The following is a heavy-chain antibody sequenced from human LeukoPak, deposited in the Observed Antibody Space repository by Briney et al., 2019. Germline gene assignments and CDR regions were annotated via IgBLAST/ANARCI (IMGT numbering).Heavy chain of an antibody. Sequence: GGSLRLSCAASGFTFSDYYMSWIRQAPGKGLEWVSYNSPSDNGIYYADSVEGRFTISRDNAKNSLYLQMNSLRAEDTAVYYCARGKSGYCSGGSCRHYFDYWGQGTLVTVSS. CDR2: NSPSDNGI. V-gene: IGHV3-11*01. CDR3: ARGKSGYCSGGSCRHYFDY. D-gene: IGHD2-15*01. CDR1: GFTFSDYY. J-gene: IGHJ4*02.